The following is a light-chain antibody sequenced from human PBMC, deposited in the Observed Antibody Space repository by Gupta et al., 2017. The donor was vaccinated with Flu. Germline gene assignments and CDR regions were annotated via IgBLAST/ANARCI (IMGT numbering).Light chain of an antibody. Sequence: GTLSLAPGERGTLSCRASRSITRSYLAWYQQKPGRAPRLLIYGASSRGTGIPDRFSGSGSGTDFTLTISRVEPEDFAAYFCQQYGSSALTFGGGTKVESK. CDR1: RSITRSY. J-gene: IGKJ4*01. V-gene: IGKV3-20*01. CDR2: GAS. CDR3: QQYGSSALT.